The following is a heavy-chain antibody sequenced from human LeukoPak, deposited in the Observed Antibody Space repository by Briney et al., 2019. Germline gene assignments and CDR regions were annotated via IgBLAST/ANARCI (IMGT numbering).Heavy chain of an antibody. Sequence: SETLSLTCTVSGGSITSDYWTWIRHSPGKGLEWMGYFYYTGSTQHSPALKSRVSISGDTSKNQFFLRLTSLTAADTAVYFCARGTLGGYSSGWPFLDYWGQGTLVTVSS. CDR2: FYYTGST. CDR3: ARGTLGGYSSGWPFLDY. J-gene: IGHJ4*02. V-gene: IGHV4-59*01. D-gene: IGHD6-19*01. CDR1: GGSITSDY.